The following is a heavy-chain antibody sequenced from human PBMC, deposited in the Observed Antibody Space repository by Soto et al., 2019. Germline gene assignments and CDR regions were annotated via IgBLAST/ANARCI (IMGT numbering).Heavy chain of an antibody. Sequence: GGSLRLSCVASGFTFSDYYMSWIRQAPGKGLEWVSYISSSSSYTYYADSVKGRFTISRDNSKNTLYLQMNSLRAEDTAVYYCARGWRGLNYGMDVWGQGTTVTVSS. J-gene: IGHJ6*02. D-gene: IGHD2-21*01. CDR2: ISSSSSYT. CDR1: GFTFSDYY. CDR3: ARGWRGLNYGMDV. V-gene: IGHV3-11*06.